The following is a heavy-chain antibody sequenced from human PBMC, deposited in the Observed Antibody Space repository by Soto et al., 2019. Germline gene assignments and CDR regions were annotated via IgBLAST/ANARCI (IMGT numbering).Heavy chain of an antibody. CDR1: GFTFSSYG. CDR2: IWYDGSNK. Sequence: GGSLRLSCAASGFTFSSYGMHWVRQAPGKGLEWVAVIWYDGSNKYYADSVKGRFTISRDNSKNTLYLQMNSLRAEDTAVYYCARDQILHGSGSLDYWGQGTLVTVSS. J-gene: IGHJ4*02. V-gene: IGHV3-33*01. D-gene: IGHD3-10*01. CDR3: ARDQILHGSGSLDY.